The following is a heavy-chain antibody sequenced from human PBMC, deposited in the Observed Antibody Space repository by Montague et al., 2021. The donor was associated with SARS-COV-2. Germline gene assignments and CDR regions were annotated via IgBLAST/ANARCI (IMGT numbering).Heavy chain of an antibody. CDR2: VHYTGSS. CDR1: GDSISSYY. Sequence: SETLSLTCEVSGDSISSYYWSWIRQSPGKGLEWIGYVHYTGSSKYTPSLKTRVTLSLDTPKNHFSLELRSVTAADTAIYYCARAQNTCFIANCVNYFDVWGLGALVTVSS. V-gene: IGHV4-59*01. D-gene: IGHD1-1*01. CDR3: ARAQNTCFIANCVNYFDV. J-gene: IGHJ4*02.